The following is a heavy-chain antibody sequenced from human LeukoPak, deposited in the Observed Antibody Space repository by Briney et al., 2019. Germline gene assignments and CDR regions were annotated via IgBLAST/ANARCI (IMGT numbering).Heavy chain of an antibody. CDR2: ISGSGGNT. Sequence: GGSLRLSCAASGFTFSSFAMSWVRQTPGKGLDWVSGISGSGGNTYYADSVKGRFTISRDNAKNTLYLQMNGLRAEDTAVYYCARRYYDSSGYGFDYWGQGTLVTVSS. D-gene: IGHD3-22*01. J-gene: IGHJ4*02. CDR3: ARRYYDSSGYGFDY. CDR1: GFTFSSFA. V-gene: IGHV3-23*01.